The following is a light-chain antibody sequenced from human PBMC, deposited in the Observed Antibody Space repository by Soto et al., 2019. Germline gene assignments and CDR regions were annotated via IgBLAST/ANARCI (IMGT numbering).Light chain of an antibody. J-gene: IGKJ5*01. CDR1: HSVNSH. CDR2: GAS. V-gene: IGKV3-15*01. CDR3: QQYKNWPL. Sequence: RTQSPATLSVSPGERVTLSFRTSHSVNSHVAWYQQKPGQAPRLLLYGASTRATGIPVRFSGSGFGTEFTLTISSLQSEDFAVYYCQQYKNWPLFGQGTRPEIK.